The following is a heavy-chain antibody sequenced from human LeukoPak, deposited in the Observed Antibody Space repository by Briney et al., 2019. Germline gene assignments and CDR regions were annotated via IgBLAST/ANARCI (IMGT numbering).Heavy chain of an antibody. CDR1: GFTFSNYW. J-gene: IGHJ3*02. V-gene: IGHV3-74*01. Sequence: GGSLRLSCAASGFTFSNYWIHWVRQAPGKGLVWVSRINSDGNSTSYADSVKGRFTISRDNSKNTLYLQMNSLRAEDTAVYYCARDPGSVGGYDPYDAFDIWGQGTMVTVSS. CDR3: ARDPGSVGGYDPYDAFDI. CDR2: INSDGNST. D-gene: IGHD5-12*01.